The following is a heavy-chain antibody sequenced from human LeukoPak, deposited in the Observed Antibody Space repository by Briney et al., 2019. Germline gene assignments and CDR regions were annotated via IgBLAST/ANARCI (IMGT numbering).Heavy chain of an antibody. CDR2: ISGSGGST. Sequence: PGGSLRLSCAASGFTFSSYSMSWVRQAPGKGLEWVSAISGSGGSTYFADSVKGRFTISRDNSKNALYLQMNSLRAEDTAVYYCAKGLRYVTVTTFSFFWGQGTLVTVSS. CDR3: AKGLRYVTVTTFSFF. CDR1: GFTFSSYS. J-gene: IGHJ4*02. V-gene: IGHV3-23*01. D-gene: IGHD4-17*01.